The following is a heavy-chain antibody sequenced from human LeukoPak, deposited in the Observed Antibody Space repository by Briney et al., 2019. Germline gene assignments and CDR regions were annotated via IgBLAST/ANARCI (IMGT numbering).Heavy chain of an antibody. CDR3: ARLEAGTMIVRY. CDR2: IIPIFGTA. Sequence: SVKVSCKASGGTFSSYAISWVRQAPGQGLEWMGGIIPIFGTANYAQKLQGRVTITADESTSTAYMELSSLRSEDTAVYYCARLEAGTMIVRYWGQGTLVTVSS. D-gene: IGHD3-22*01. J-gene: IGHJ4*02. V-gene: IGHV1-69*13. CDR1: GGTFSSYA.